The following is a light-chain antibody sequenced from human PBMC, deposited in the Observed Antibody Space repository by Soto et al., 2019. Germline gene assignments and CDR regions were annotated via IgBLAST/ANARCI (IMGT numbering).Light chain of an antibody. CDR3: HQYNNWPPWT. CDR1: QSVSSN. V-gene: IGKV3-15*01. CDR2: GAS. J-gene: IGKJ1*01. Sequence: EIVMTQSPSALSVSPLERSTLSCRASQSVSSNLAWYQQKPGQAPRLLIYGASTRATGIPARFSGSGSGTEFTLTISSLQSEDYAVYYCHQYNNWPPWTFGQGTKVDIK.